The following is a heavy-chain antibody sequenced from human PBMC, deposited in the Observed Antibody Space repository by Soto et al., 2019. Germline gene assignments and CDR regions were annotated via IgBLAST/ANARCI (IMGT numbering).Heavy chain of an antibody. V-gene: IGHV4-4*02. D-gene: IGHD2-15*01. J-gene: IGHJ6*03. Sequence: SETLSLTCAVSSGSISSSNWWSWVRQPPGKGLEWIGEIYHSGSTNYNPSLKSRVTISVDKSKNQFSLKLSSVTAADTAVYYCAGHCSGGSCYSPGDYYYYYYMDVWGKGTTVTAP. CDR1: SGSISSSNW. CDR2: IYHSGST. CDR3: AGHCSGGSCYSPGDYYYYYYMDV.